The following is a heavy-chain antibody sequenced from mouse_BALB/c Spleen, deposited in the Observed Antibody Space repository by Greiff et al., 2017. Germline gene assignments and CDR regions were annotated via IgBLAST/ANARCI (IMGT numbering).Heavy chain of an antibody. Sequence: VQLQQSGAELVRSGASVKLSCTASGFNIKDYYMHWVKQRPEQGLEWIGWIDPENGDTEYAPKFQGKATMTADTSSNTAYLQLSSLTSEDTAVYYCKRAIYYGDFEYRGQGATLTVSP. J-gene: IGHJ2*01. CDR3: KRAIYYGDFEY. CDR1: GFNIKDYY. D-gene: IGHD1-2*01. CDR2: IDPENGDT. V-gene: IGHV14-4*02.